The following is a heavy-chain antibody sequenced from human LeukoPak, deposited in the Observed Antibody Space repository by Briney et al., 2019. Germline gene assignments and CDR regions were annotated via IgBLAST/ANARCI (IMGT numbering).Heavy chain of an antibody. D-gene: IGHD4-17*01. CDR3: TRMSTGHDY. Sequence: SETLSLTCAVSGVSFDDYYWAWVRQTPGKGLEWIGEINHSGYTNDSPSLKSRVTLSIDTSRKQFSLNLRSVTVADAGIYYCTRMSTGHDYWGQGTLVTVSS. CDR1: GVSFDDYY. CDR2: INHSGYT. V-gene: IGHV4-34*01. J-gene: IGHJ4*02.